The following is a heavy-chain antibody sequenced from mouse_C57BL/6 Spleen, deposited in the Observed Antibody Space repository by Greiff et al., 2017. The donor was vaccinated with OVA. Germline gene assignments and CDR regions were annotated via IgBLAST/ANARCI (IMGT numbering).Heavy chain of an antibody. V-gene: IGHV1-15*01. CDR3: TRFLYDGYYVFAY. CDR2: IDPETGGT. J-gene: IGHJ3*01. Sequence: QVQLQQSGAELVRPGASVTLSCKASGYTFTDYEMHWVKQTPVHGLEWIGAIDPETGGTAYNQKFKGKAILTADKSSSTAYMELRSLTSEDSAVYYCTRFLYDGYYVFAYWGQGTLVTVSA. D-gene: IGHD2-3*01. CDR1: GYTFTDYE.